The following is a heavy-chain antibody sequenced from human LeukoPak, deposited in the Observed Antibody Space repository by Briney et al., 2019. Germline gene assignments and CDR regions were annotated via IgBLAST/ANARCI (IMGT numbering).Heavy chain of an antibody. CDR2: LYYSGST. CDR1: GGSISRSDYY. CDR3: ARLYSSGWADY. D-gene: IGHD6-19*01. J-gene: IGHJ4*02. Sequence: SETLSLTCSVSGGSISRSDYYWGWVRQPPGKGLEWIGSLYYSGSTYYNPSLKSRVTVSVDTSKNQFSLRLRSVTAADTAVYFCARLYSSGWADYWGQGTLVTVSS. V-gene: IGHV4-39*01.